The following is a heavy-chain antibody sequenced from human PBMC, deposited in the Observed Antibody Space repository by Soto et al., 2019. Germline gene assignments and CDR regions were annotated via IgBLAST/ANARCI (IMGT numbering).Heavy chain of an antibody. Sequence: EVQVLESGGGLVQRGGSLRLSCAASGFIFSNYAMSWVRQAPGKGPEWVSSISGSGVNTFYADSVKGRFTISRDNSKHMLYLQMSSLRAEDTALYYCAKDFLPDWGQDYYYGMDVWGQGTTVTVSS. J-gene: IGHJ6*02. V-gene: IGHV3-23*01. CDR3: AKDFLPDWGQDYYYGMDV. CDR2: ISGSGVNT. D-gene: IGHD7-27*01. CDR1: GFIFSNYA.